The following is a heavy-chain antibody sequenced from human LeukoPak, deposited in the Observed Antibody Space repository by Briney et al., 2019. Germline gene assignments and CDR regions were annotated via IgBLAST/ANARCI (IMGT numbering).Heavy chain of an antibody. V-gene: IGHV4-34*01. D-gene: IGHD2-15*01. J-gene: IGHJ5*02. CDR1: GGSFSGYY. CDR2: INHSGST. CDR3: ARHAMVYCSGGSCYRNYNWFDP. Sequence: SETLSLTCAVYGGSFSGYYWSWIRQPPGKGLEWIGEINHSGSTNYNPSLKSRVTVSVDTSKNQFSLKLSSVTAADTAVYYCARHAMVYCSGGSCYRNYNWFDPWGQGTLVTVSS.